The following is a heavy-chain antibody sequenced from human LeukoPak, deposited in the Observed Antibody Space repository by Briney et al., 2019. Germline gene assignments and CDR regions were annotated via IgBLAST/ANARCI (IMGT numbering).Heavy chain of an antibody. D-gene: IGHD3-10*01. J-gene: IGHJ5*02. CDR3: ARYRLYYGSGSYAWFDP. Sequence: PSQTLSLTCTVSGGSISSGSYYWSWIRQPAGKGLEWIGRIYTSGSTNYNPSLKSRVTISVDTSKNQFSLKLSSVTAADTAVYYCARYRLYYGSGSYAWFDPWGQGTLVTVSS. CDR1: GGSISSGSYY. V-gene: IGHV4-61*02. CDR2: IYTSGST.